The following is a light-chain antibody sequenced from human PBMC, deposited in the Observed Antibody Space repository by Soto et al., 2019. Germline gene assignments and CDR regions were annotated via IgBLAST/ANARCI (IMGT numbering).Light chain of an antibody. J-gene: IGKJ3*01. V-gene: IGKV3-11*01. CDR1: QSVSSY. CDR3: QQRSNWPSGT. CDR2: DAS. Sequence: EIVLTQSPATLSLSPGERATLSCRASQSVSSYLAWYQQKPGQAPRLLIYDASNRATGIPARFSGSGSGTDFTLTISSLEPADFAVYYCQQRSNWPSGTFGPGTKVDIK.